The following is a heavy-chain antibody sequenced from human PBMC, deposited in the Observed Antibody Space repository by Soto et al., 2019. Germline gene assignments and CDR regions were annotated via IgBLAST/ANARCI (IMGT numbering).Heavy chain of an antibody. D-gene: IGHD4-17*01. J-gene: IGHJ5*02. V-gene: IGHV3-23*01. Sequence: EVQLLESGGGLVQPGGSLRLSCAASGFTFRSYAMSWVRQAPGKGLEWVSGFSGNGGSTYYADSVKGRFTISRDNSHNTLYVQMNSLRVEDTAVYYCAKAQTTVTTGNWFDPWGQGTLVTVSS. CDR3: AKAQTTVTTGNWFDP. CDR2: FSGNGGST. CDR1: GFTFRSYA.